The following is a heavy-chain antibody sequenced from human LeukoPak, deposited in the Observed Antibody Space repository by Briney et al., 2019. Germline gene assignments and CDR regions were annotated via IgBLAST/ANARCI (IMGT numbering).Heavy chain of an antibody. CDR1: GGSISSSSYY. CDR2: IYYSGST. D-gene: IGHD3-10*01. V-gene: IGHV4-39*01. CDR3: ARLPSLWFGELSWFDP. Sequence: KPSETLSLTCTVSGGSISSSSYYWGWIRQSPGKGLEWIGSIYYSGSTYYNPSLKSRVTISVDTSKNQFSLKLSSVTAADTAVYYCARLPSLWFGELSWFDPWGQGTLVTVSS. J-gene: IGHJ5*02.